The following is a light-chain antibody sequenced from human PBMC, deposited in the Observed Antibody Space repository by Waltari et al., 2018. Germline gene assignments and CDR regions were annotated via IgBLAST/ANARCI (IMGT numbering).Light chain of an antibody. CDR1: SSDVGTYQF. J-gene: IGLJ3*02. Sequence: QSALTQPASVSGSPGQSLTISCTGSSSDVGTYQFVSWYQQHPGKAPKLMIYEINQRPSGISNRFSGSKFGNTAVLTISGLQTDDEADYYCCSYVTGDTWVFGGGTRVAVL. V-gene: IGLV2-23*02. CDR3: CSYVTGDTWV. CDR2: EIN.